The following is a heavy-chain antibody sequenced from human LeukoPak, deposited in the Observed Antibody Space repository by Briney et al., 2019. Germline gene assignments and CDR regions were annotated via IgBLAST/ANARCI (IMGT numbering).Heavy chain of an antibody. D-gene: IGHD3-9*01. V-gene: IGHV3-33*06. Sequence: GGSLRLSCAASGFTFSSYGMHWVRQAPGKGLEWVAVIWYDGSNKYYADSVKGRFTISRDNSKNTLYLQMNSLRAEDTAVYYCAKVGPYYDILTGYYEVYYMDVWGKGTTVTVSS. J-gene: IGHJ6*03. CDR1: GFTFSSYG. CDR3: AKVGPYYDILTGYYEVYYMDV. CDR2: IWYDGSNK.